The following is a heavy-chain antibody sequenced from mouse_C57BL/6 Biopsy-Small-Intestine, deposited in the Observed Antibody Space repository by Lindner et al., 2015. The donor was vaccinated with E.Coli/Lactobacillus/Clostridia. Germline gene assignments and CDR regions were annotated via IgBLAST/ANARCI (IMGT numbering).Heavy chain of an antibody. CDR3: ARRGYYGSSYWYFDV. D-gene: IGHD1-1*01. CDR1: GYTFTSYG. V-gene: IGHV1-81*01. J-gene: IGHJ1*03. CDR2: IYPRSGNT. Sequence: VQLQESGAELARPGASVKLSCKASGYTFTSYGISWVKQRTGQGLEWIGEIYPRSGNTYYNEKFKGKATLTADKSSSTAYMQLSSLTSEDSAVYFCARRGYYGSSYWYFDVWGTGTTVTVSS.